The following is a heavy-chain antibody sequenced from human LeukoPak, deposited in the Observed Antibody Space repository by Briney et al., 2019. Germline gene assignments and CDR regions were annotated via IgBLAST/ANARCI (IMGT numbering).Heavy chain of an antibody. V-gene: IGHV4-59*12. CDR2: IFYSGST. J-gene: IGHJ4*02. CDR3: ARAQGGNSVDY. D-gene: IGHD4-23*01. CDR1: GGSISSYY. Sequence: SETLSLTCTVSGGSISSYYWSWIRQPPGKGLEWIGYIFYSGSTNYNPSLESRVTMSVDTSKNQFSLKLRSVTAADTAVYYCARAQGGNSVDYWGQGTLVTVSS.